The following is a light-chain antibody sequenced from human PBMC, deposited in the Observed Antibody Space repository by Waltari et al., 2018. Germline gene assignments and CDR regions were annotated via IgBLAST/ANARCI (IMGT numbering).Light chain of an antibody. V-gene: IGLV3-10*01. CDR3: YSTDGSGNHRV. Sequence: SYELTQPPSVSVSPGQTARITCSGDALSKKYAYWYQQKSGQAPVLVIYEDNKRPSGIPERFPGSSSGTMATLTITGAQVEDEADYYCYSTDGSGNHRVFGGGTKVTVL. J-gene: IGLJ2*01. CDR2: EDN. CDR1: ALSKKY.